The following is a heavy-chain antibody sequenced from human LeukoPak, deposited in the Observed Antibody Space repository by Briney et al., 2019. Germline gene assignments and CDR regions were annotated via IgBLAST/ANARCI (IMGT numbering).Heavy chain of an antibody. CDR1: GFTFSTYS. CDR3: ARATMITFGGVIVRPFDY. J-gene: IGHJ4*02. D-gene: IGHD3-16*02. V-gene: IGHV3-21*01. CDR2: ISSSSSYI. Sequence: GGSLRLSCAASGFTFSTYSMNWVRQAPGKGLEWVSSISSSSSYIYYADSVKGRFTISRDNAKNSLYLQMKSLRAEDTAVYYCARATMITFGGVIVRPFDYWGQGTLVTVSS.